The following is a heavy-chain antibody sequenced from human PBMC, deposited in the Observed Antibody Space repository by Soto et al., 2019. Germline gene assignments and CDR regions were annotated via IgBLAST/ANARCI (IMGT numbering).Heavy chain of an antibody. CDR3: AMTIVAPINYFDY. Sequence: QVQLVQSGAEVKKPGSSVKVSCKASGCTFSSYTISWVRQSPGQGLEWMGRIIPILGIANYAQKFQGRVTITADKSTSTVYMELSSLRSEDTAVYYCAMTIVAPINYFDYLCQVTLVTVSS. J-gene: IGHJ4*02. V-gene: IGHV1-69*02. CDR1: GCTFSSYT. D-gene: IGHD5-12*01. CDR2: IIPILGIA.